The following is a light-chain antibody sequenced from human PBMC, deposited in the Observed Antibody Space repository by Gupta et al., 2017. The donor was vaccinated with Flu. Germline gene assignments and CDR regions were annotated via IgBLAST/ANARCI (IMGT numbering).Light chain of an antibody. Sequence: QSALTQPASVSGSPGPSITISCSGTSSDFGSYDRVSWYQQSPGTAPKLMISEVNNRPSGVPGRFSGSKSDNTASLTISGLQDEDEADYYCSSFTSSNTWVFGGGTKVTVL. J-gene: IGLJ3*02. V-gene: IGLV2-18*02. CDR3: SSFTSSNTWV. CDR1: SSDFGSYDR. CDR2: EVN.